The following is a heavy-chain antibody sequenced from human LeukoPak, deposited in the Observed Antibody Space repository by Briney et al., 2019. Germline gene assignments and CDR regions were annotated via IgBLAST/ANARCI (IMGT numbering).Heavy chain of an antibody. CDR2: ISGDGGRT. J-gene: IGHJ4*02. V-gene: IGHV3-23*01. D-gene: IGHD3-9*01. Sequence: PGGSLRLSCAASGFTVSSNYMSWVRQAPGKGLEWVSTISGDGGRTYYADSVKGRFTISRDSAKNTLLLQMNSLRAEDTAIYYCAQSRSGYDVLTASFNWGQGTLVTVSS. CDR1: GFTVSSNY. CDR3: AQSRSGYDVLTASFN.